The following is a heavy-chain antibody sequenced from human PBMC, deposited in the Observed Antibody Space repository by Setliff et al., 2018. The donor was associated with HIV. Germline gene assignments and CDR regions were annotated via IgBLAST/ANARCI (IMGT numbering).Heavy chain of an antibody. V-gene: IGHV3-66*01. CDR1: GFSVSSNY. Sequence: GGSLRLSCAASGFSVSSNYMSWVRQAPGKGLEWVSVIYSGGSTYYADSVKGRFTISRDNAKKSMYLQMNSLRAEDTAVYYCASLWVTPPHGFWGQGTLVTVSS. CDR2: IYSGGST. J-gene: IGHJ4*02. CDR3: ASLWVTPPHGF. D-gene: IGHD3-16*01.